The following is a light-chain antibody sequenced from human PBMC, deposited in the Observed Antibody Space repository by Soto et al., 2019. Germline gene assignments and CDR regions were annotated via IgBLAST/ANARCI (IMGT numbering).Light chain of an antibody. J-gene: IGKJ5*01. Sequence: IQLTQSPSSLSASVGDRVTITCRASQGISSYLAWYQQKPGKAPKLLIYAASTLQSGVPSRFSGSGSGTDFTLTISSLHPDDFETYYCPQLNSYPVTFGQGTRLEIK. CDR3: PQLNSYPVT. CDR1: QGISSY. V-gene: IGKV1-9*01. CDR2: AAS.